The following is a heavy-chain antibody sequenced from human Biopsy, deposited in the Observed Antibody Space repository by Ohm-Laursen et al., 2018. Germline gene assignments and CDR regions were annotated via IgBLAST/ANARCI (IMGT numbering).Heavy chain of an antibody. CDR1: GYTLNELS. J-gene: IGHJ4*02. CDR3: AADINVWNVNY. Sequence: ASVKVSCKVSGYTLNELSMHWVRQVPGKGLEWMGGFAPENGKTVYAQNFQARVSLTEDASTDTAYMELRSLRSEDTAVYYCAADINVWNVNYWGQGAQVTVSS. D-gene: IGHD1-1*01. CDR2: FAPENGKT. V-gene: IGHV1-24*01.